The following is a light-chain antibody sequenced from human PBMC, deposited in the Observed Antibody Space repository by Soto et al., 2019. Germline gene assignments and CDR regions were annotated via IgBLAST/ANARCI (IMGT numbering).Light chain of an antibody. V-gene: IGKV1-39*01. Sequence: DIQMTQSPSSLSASVGDRVTITCRASQSISTYLNWSQQKPGKAPKLLIFNASSLQTGVPSRFSGSGSGTDFTLTIRSLQPEDFATYYCQQSYSTPRLTFGQGTRVEI. J-gene: IGKJ5*01. CDR2: NAS. CDR3: QQSYSTPRLT. CDR1: QSISTY.